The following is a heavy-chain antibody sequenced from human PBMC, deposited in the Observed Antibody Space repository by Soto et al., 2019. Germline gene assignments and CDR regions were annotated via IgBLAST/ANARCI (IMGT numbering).Heavy chain of an antibody. Sequence: QVQLVESGGGVVQPGRSLRLSCAASGFTFSSYAMHWVRQAPGKGLEWVAVISYDGSNKYYADSVKGRFTISRDNSKNTLYLQMNSLRAEDTAVYYCVRPYYDFWSGSADYYYGMDVWGQGTTVTVSS. V-gene: IGHV3-30-3*01. D-gene: IGHD3-3*01. CDR1: GFTFSSYA. J-gene: IGHJ6*02. CDR3: VRPYYDFWSGSADYYYGMDV. CDR2: ISYDGSNK.